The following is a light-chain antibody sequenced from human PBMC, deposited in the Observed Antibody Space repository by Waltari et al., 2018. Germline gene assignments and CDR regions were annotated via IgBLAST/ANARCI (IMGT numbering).Light chain of an antibody. CDR2: GAS. V-gene: IGKV1-12*01. J-gene: IGKJ1*01. CDR3: QQGSSFPWT. CDR1: HAIAGW. Sequence: DIQMNQSPSSVSASVGDRGTITCRASHAIAGWLDWYQQKPGKAPKVLISGASNLQRGVPSRFSGSVSGTDFTLTISSLQPEDFATYFCQQGSSFPWTFGQGTNVEIK.